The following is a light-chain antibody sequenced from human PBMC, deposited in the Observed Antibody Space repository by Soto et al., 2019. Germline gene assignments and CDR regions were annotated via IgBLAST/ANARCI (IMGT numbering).Light chain of an antibody. J-gene: IGKJ5*01. CDR1: QTVSRN. Sequence: EIVMTQSPATLSVSPGERATLSFRASQTVSRNLAWYQLRPGQAPRLFIYDISNRATGVPARFSGSGSETEFTLTIWSLQSEDFAVYFCQQYNNWPAFGQGTRLEIK. CDR3: QQYNNWPA. CDR2: DIS. V-gene: IGKV3-15*01.